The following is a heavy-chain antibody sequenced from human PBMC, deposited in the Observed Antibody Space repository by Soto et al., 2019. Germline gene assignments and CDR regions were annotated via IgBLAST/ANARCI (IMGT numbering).Heavy chain of an antibody. CDR1: GDSVSSTSAA. J-gene: IGHJ4*02. D-gene: IGHD6-19*01. CDR2: TYYRSKWYS. V-gene: IGHV6-1*01. Sequence: SQTLSLTCTISGDSVSSTSAAWSWIRQSPSRGLEWLGRTYYRSKWYSDYAVSVKSRVTINPDTSKNQFSLQLNSVTPEDTAVYYCARGSYYSGWVWGQGTLVTVSS. CDR3: ARGSYYSGWV.